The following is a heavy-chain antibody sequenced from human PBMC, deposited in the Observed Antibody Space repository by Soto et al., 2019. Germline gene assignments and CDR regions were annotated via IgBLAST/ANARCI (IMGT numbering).Heavy chain of an antibody. Sequence: GGSLRLSCAASGFTFTSYAMSWVRQAPGKGLEWVSTISGSGGITYHADSVKGRFTISRDNSKNTLYLQMNSLRAEDTAVYYCASKIVIDAFDIWGQGTMVTVSS. CDR2: ISGSGGIT. CDR3: ASKIVIDAFDI. D-gene: IGHD2-21*01. V-gene: IGHV3-23*01. CDR1: GFTFTSYA. J-gene: IGHJ3*02.